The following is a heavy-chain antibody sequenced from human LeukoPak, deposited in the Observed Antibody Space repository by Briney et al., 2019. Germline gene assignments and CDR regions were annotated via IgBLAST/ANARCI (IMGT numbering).Heavy chain of an antibody. CDR3: AREEGGSYVHFDY. J-gene: IGHJ4*02. CDR2: ISSSGTTI. Sequence: PGGSLRLSCAAPGFTFSSYEMNWVRQAPGKGLEWVSYISSSGTTIYYADSVKGRFTISRDNAKNSLYLQMNSLRAEDTAVYYCAREEGGSYVHFDYWGQGTLVTVSS. D-gene: IGHD1-26*01. CDR1: GFTFSSYE. V-gene: IGHV3-48*03.